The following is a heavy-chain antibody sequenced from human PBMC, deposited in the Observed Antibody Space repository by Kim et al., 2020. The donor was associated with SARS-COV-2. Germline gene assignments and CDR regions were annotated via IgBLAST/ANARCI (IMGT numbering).Heavy chain of an antibody. V-gene: IGHV3-23*01. Sequence: TYFAASVKGRFTISRDNSKNTLFLKMNSLRAEETAVFCCAKGGGGSYRDYWGQGTLVTVSS. J-gene: IGHJ4*02. CDR2: T. CDR3: AKGGGGSYRDY. D-gene: IGHD1-26*01.